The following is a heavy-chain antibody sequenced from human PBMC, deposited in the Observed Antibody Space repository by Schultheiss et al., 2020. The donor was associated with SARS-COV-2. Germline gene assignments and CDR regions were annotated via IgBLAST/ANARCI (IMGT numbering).Heavy chain of an antibody. J-gene: IGHJ6*03. CDR1: GGSIRSGDYY. Sequence: SQTLSLTCTVSGGSIRSGDYYWSWIRQPPGKGLEWIGYIYYSGSTYYNPSLKSRVTISVDTSKNQFSLKLSSVTAADTAVYYCAREATVTPYYYYYYMDVWGKGTTVTVSS. CDR2: IYYSGST. D-gene: IGHD4-17*01. CDR3: AREATVTPYYYYYYMDV. V-gene: IGHV4-30-4*01.